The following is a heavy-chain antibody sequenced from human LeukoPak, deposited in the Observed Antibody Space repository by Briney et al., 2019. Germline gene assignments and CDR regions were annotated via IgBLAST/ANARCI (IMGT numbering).Heavy chain of an antibody. D-gene: IGHD4-17*01. CDR1: GFTFSNYW. CDR3: ARDRGWGDYLFDN. Sequence: GGSLRLSCAASGFTFSNYWMHWVRQAPGKRLVWVSRINSDGSSPSHADSVKGRFTISRDNVKNTLYLQMNSLRAEDAAVYYCARDRGWGDYLFDNWGQRTLVTVSS. J-gene: IGHJ4*02. CDR2: INSDGSSP. V-gene: IGHV3-74*01.